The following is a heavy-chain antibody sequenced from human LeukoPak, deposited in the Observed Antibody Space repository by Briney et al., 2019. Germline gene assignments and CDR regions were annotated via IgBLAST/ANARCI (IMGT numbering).Heavy chain of an antibody. J-gene: IGHJ6*02. CDR1: GFTFSNYG. CDR3: TRGILYYYYGMDV. V-gene: IGHV3-30*19. CDR2: ISYDGSNK. Sequence: GGSLRLSCVASGFTFSNYGIHWVRQAPGKGLEWVAVISYDGSNKYYADSVKGRFTISRDNSKNTLYLQMNSLRAEDTAVYYCTRGILYYYYGMDVWGQGTTVTVSS.